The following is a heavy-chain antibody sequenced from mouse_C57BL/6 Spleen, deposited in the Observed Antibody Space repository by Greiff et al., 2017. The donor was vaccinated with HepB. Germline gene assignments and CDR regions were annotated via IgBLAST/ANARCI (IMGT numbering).Heavy chain of an antibody. CDR1: GYSITSGYY. Sequence: EVQLKESGPGLVKPSQSLSLTCSVTGYSITSGYYWNWIRQFPGNKLEWMGYISYDGSNNYNPSLKNRISITRDTSKNQFFLKLNSVTTEDTATYYCARRDKSIYYDYDSDVWGTGTTVTVSS. CDR3: ARRDKSIYYDYDSDV. V-gene: IGHV3-6*01. D-gene: IGHD2-4*01. J-gene: IGHJ1*03. CDR2: ISYDGSN.